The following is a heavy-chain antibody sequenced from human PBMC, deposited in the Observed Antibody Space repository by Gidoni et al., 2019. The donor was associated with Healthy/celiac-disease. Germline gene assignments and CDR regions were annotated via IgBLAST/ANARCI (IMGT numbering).Heavy chain of an antibody. CDR2: ISYDGSNK. J-gene: IGHJ3*02. V-gene: IGHV3-30-3*01. CDR3: ARNSDAFDI. Sequence: QVQLVASGGGVVQPGRSLRLSCAASGCTFSSYAMPWVRQAPGKGLEWVSVISYDGSNKYYADSVKGRFTISRDNSKNTLYLQMNSLRAEDTAVYYCARNSDAFDIWGQGTMVTVSS. CDR1: GCTFSSYA.